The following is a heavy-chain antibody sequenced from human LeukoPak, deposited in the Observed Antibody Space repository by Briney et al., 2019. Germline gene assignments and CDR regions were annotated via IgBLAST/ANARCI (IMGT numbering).Heavy chain of an antibody. J-gene: IGHJ3*02. D-gene: IGHD6-19*01. Sequence: SETLSLTCTVSGCSISSSSYYWGWIRQPPGKGVEWIGSIYYSGSTYYNPSLKSRVTIYVDTSKNQFSLKLSSVTAADTAVYYCARHGSWPAVAGTNRAFDIWGQGTMVTVSS. CDR2: IYYSGST. CDR3: ARHGSWPAVAGTNRAFDI. CDR1: GCSISSSSYY. V-gene: IGHV4-39*01.